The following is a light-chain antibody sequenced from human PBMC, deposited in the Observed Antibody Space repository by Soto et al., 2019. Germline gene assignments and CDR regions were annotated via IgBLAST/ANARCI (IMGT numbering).Light chain of an antibody. CDR1: QTISSW. CDR3: QQYDSYPWT. CDR2: KAS. J-gene: IGKJ1*01. Sequence: DIQMTQSPSTLSGSVGDRVTITCRASQTISSWLAWYQQKPGKAPKLLIYKASSLESGVPSRFSGSGSGTAFTLTISSLQPDDFATYYCQQYDSYPWTFGQGTKVEIK. V-gene: IGKV1-5*03.